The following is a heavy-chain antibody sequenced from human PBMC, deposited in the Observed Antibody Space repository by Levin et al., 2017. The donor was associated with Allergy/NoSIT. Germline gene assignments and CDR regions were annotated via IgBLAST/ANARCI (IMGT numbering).Heavy chain of an antibody. CDR2: INHSGST. Sequence: PSETLSLTCAVYGGSFSGYYWSWIRQPPGKGLEWIGEINHSGSTNYNPSLKSRVTISVDTSKNQFSLKLSSVTAADTAVYYCARGSPYWHNYYYYYYMDVWGKGTTVTVSS. V-gene: IGHV4-34*01. CDR3: ARGSPYWHNYYYYYYMDV. D-gene: IGHD1/OR15-1a*01. J-gene: IGHJ6*03. CDR1: GGSFSGYY.